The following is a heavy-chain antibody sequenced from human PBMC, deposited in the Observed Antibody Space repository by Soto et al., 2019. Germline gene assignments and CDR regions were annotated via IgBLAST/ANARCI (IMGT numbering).Heavy chain of an antibody. CDR1: GFSFRNAW. CDR3: TTDLQAYCDGTTCYAGNYYYDDMDV. J-gene: IGHJ6*02. D-gene: IGHD2-2*01. Sequence: LRLSCAASGFSFRNAWMSWVRQAPGKGLEWVGHIKSQGDGGTRDYAAPVKGRFTISRDDSKNTLFLQMNSPKNEDTAVYFCTTDLQAYCDGTTCYAGNYYYDDMDVWGQGTTVTVSS. V-gene: IGHV3-15*01. CDR2: IKSQGDGGTR.